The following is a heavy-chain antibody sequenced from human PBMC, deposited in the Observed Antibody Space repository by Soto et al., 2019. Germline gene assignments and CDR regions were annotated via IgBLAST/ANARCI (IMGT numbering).Heavy chain of an antibody. CDR1: GGSISSGDYY. CDR2: IYYTGTT. J-gene: IGHJ5*02. CDR3: ARGDWFHP. Sequence: SETLSLTCTVSGGSISSGDYYWNWIRQPPGKGLEWIGYIYYTGTTKYNPSLKSRATLSVDTAKNRFSLNLTSLTAADTAVYYCARGDWFHPWGQGTLVTV. V-gene: IGHV4-30-4*01.